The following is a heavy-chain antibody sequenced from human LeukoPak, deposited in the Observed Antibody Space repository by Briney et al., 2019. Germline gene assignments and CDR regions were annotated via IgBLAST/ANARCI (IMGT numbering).Heavy chain of an antibody. CDR1: GFTFSSYA. V-gene: IGHV3-23*01. J-gene: IGHJ6*02. Sequence: GGSLRLSCAASGFTFSSYAMTWVRQAPGKGLEWVSAISSSGSSRYYADSVKGRFTISRDNSKNTLYLQMNSLRAEDTAVHYCAKLSRDGLLWFGDRSGSYGMDVWGQGTTVTVSS. D-gene: IGHD3-10*01. CDR2: ISSSGSSR. CDR3: AKLSRDGLLWFGDRSGSYGMDV.